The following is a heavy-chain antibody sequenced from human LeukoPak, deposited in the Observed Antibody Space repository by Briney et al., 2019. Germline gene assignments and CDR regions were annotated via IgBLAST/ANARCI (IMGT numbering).Heavy chain of an antibody. Sequence: GGSLRLSCAASGFTSSSYWMHWVRQAPGKGLVWVSRINSDESSTSYADSVKGRFTISRDNAKNTLYLQMNSLRAEDTAVYYCAEDDGVWPNYYLDSWGQGTLVTVSS. CDR1: GFTSSSYW. CDR2: INSDESST. V-gene: IGHV3-74*01. CDR3: AEDDGVWPNYYLDS. D-gene: IGHD4-17*01. J-gene: IGHJ4*02.